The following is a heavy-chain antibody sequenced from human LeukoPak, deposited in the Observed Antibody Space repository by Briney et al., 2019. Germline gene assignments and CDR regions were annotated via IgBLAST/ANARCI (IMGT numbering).Heavy chain of an antibody. Sequence: PSETLSLTCTVSGGSISSYYWSWNRQPPGKGLEWIGYIYYSGSTNYNPSLKSRVTISVDTSKNQFSLKLSSVTAADTAVYYCARELGYYGMDVWGQGTTVTVSS. CDR1: GGSISSYY. V-gene: IGHV4-59*12. CDR2: IYYSGST. D-gene: IGHD7-27*01. J-gene: IGHJ6*02. CDR3: ARELGYYGMDV.